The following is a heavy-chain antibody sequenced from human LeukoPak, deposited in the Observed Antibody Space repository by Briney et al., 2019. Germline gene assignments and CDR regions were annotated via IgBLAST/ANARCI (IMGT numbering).Heavy chain of an antibody. J-gene: IGHJ4*02. CDR1: GGSISSGGYY. D-gene: IGHD3-22*01. CDR3: ARGNYDSSGYPAYYFDY. CDR2: IYYSGST. Sequence: SETLSLTCTVSGGSISSGGYYWSWIRQHPGKGLEWIGYIYYSGSTYYNPSLKSRVTISVDTSRNQFSLKLSSVTAADTAVYYCARGNYDSSGYPAYYFDYWGQGTLVTVSS. V-gene: IGHV4-31*03.